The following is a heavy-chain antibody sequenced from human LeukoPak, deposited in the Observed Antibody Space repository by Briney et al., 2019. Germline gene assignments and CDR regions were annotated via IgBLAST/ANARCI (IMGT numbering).Heavy chain of an antibody. CDR2: IKGDGNEK. J-gene: IGHJ4*02. D-gene: IGHD6-19*01. Sequence: GGSLRLSCAASGFSFSRYWMNWVRQAPGKGLEWVANIKGDGNEKNYVDSVKGRFSISRDNAKKSLYLQMNSLRAEDTAVYYCATLTVASTFDYWGQGTLVTVSS. CDR3: ATLTVASTFDY. V-gene: IGHV3-7*01. CDR1: GFSFSRYW.